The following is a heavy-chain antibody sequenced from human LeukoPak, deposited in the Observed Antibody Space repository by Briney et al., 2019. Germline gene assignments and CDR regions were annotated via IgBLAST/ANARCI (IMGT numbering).Heavy chain of an antibody. J-gene: IGHJ4*02. CDR1: GGSLSSYY. CDR2: IYPSGST. V-gene: IGHV4-4*07. Sequence: PWETLSLTRTVSGGSLSSYYWSWIRQPAGKGLDWIVRIYPSGSTKYNPSLKSRVTISVDKSKNQFSLKLSSVTAADTAVYYCARGSYRNPYYFDYWGQGTLVTVSS. D-gene: IGHD1-14*01. CDR3: ARGSYRNPYYFDY.